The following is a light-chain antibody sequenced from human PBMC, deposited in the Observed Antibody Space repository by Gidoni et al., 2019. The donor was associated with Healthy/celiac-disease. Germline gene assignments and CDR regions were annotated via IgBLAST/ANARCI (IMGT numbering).Light chain of an antibody. V-gene: IGKV3-15*01. J-gene: IGKJ2*01. CDR2: GAS. Sequence: SVSPGERATLSCRASQSVSSNLAWYQQKPGQAPRLLIYGASTRATGIPARFSGSGSGTEFTLTISSLQSEDFAVYYCQQYNNWPPVTFGQGTKLEIK. CDR3: QQYNNWPPVT. CDR1: QSVSSN.